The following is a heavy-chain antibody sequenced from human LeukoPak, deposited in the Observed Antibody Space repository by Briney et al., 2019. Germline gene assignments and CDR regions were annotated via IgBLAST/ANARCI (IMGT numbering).Heavy chain of an antibody. J-gene: IGHJ3*02. V-gene: IGHV3-23*01. CDR1: GLTFYDQA. CDR3: ASYFWSGYYGDDAFDI. Sequence: GGSLRLSCAASGLTFYDQAMHWVRQAPGKGLEWVSAISGSGGSTYYADSVKGRFTISRDNSKNTLYLQMNSLRAEDTAVYYCASYFWSGYYGDDAFDIWGQGTMVTVSS. D-gene: IGHD3-3*01. CDR2: ISGSGGST.